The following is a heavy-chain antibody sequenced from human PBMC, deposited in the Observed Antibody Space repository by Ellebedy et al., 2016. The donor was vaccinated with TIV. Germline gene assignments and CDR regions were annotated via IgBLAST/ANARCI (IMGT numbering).Heavy chain of an antibody. CDR3: AKALGGNYYKNDYYYYCMDV. J-gene: IGHJ6*02. D-gene: IGHD1-26*01. V-gene: IGHV3-23*01. CDR2: IIGSGGST. Sequence: GESLKISCAASGFSFSSYALSWVRQAPGKGLEWVSAIIGSGGSTYYADSVKGRFTISRDNSKNTLYLQMNNLRAEDTAVYFCAKALGGNYYKNDYYYYCMDVWGQGTTVTVSS. CDR1: GFSFSSYA.